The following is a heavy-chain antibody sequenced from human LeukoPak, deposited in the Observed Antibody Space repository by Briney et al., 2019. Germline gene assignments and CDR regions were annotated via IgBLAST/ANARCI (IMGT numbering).Heavy chain of an antibody. CDR2: MNPNSGNT. J-gene: IGHJ4*02. CDR3: AVNVLRFLEWLGIDY. Sequence: ASVKVSCKASGYTFTSYDINWVRQATGQGLEWMGWMNPNSGNTGYAQKFQGRVTMTRDTSISTAYMELSRLRSDDTAVYYCAVNVLRFLEWLGIDYWGQGTLVTVSS. V-gene: IGHV1-8*01. D-gene: IGHD3-3*01. CDR1: GYTFTSYD.